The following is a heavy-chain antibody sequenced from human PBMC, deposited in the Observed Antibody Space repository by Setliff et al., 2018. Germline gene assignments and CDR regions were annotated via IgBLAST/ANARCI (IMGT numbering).Heavy chain of an antibody. Sequence: GGSMRLSCGASGFIFSNFGMHWVRQAPGKGLEWVAAVSFDGRNKYYEDSVKGRFTISRDDSKNTLYLQMNSLRPEDTAVYYCAKDSLSGWSAVDYWGQGTLVTVSS. CDR2: VSFDGRNK. D-gene: IGHD6-19*01. J-gene: IGHJ4*02. CDR1: GFIFSNFG. V-gene: IGHV3-30*18. CDR3: AKDSLSGWSAVDY.